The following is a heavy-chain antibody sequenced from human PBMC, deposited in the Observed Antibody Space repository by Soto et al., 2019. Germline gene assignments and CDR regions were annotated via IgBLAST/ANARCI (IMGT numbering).Heavy chain of an antibody. J-gene: IGHJ6*02. D-gene: IGHD3-10*01. V-gene: IGHV3-23*01. Sequence: GGSLRLSCAASGFTFSSYAMSWVRQAPGKGLEWVSAISGSGGSTYYADSVKGRFTISRDNSKNTLYLQMNSLRAEDTAVYYCANRGVGYYYYGMDVWGQGTTVTVSS. CDR1: GFTFSSYA. CDR3: ANRGVGYYYYGMDV. CDR2: ISGSGGST.